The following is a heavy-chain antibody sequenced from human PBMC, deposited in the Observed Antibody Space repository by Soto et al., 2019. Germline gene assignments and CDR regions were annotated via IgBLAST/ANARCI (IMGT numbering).Heavy chain of an antibody. V-gene: IGHV1-8*01. CDR3: ARGVGYDYGDYDYYYYYYMDV. Sequence: GASVKVSCKASGYTFTSYDINWVRQATGQGLEWMGWMNPNSGNTGYAQKFQGRVTMTRNTSISTAYMELSSLRSEDTAVYYCARGVGYDYGDYDYYYYYYMDVWGKGTTVTVSS. CDR2: MNPNSGNT. J-gene: IGHJ6*03. CDR1: GYTFTSYD. D-gene: IGHD4-17*01.